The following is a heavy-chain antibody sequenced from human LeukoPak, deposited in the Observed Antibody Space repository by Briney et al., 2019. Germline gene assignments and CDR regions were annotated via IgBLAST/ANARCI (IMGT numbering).Heavy chain of an antibody. CDR3: ARVEINWFDP. J-gene: IGHJ5*02. CDR2: IYYSGST. CDR1: GGSISSSSYY. V-gene: IGHV4-39*07. Sequence: SETLSLTCTVSGGSISSSSYYWGWIRQPPGKGLEWIGSIYYSGSTYYNPSLKSRVTISVDKSKNQFSLKLSSVTAADTAVYYCARVEINWFDPWGQGTLVTVSS.